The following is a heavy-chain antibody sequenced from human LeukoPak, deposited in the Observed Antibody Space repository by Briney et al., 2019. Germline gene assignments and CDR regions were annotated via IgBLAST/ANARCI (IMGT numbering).Heavy chain of an antibody. V-gene: IGHV4-59*01. CDR1: GGYISSYY. Sequence: SETLSLTCTVSGGYISSYYWSWIRRPPGKGLEWIGYIYYSGSTNYNPSLKSRVTISVDTSKNQFSLKLSSVTAADTAVYYCAGDGGSSWPPWFDPWGQGTLVTVSS. CDR2: IYYSGST. D-gene: IGHD6-13*01. CDR3: AGDGGSSWPPWFDP. J-gene: IGHJ5*02.